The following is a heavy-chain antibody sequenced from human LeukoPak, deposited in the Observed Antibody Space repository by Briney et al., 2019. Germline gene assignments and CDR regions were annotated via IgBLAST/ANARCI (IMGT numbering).Heavy chain of an antibody. CDR1: GFTFTHHA. V-gene: IGHV3-33*01. CDR2: IWSDATNK. D-gene: IGHD4-11*01. CDR3: ARDVQRGFDYTNSLDY. J-gene: IGHJ4*02. Sequence: GKSLRLSCGASGFTFTHHAMHWVRQAPGKGLEWVVVIWSDATNKYYADSVKGRFAISRDDSNNMVYLQMNSLRVEDTAVYYCARDVQRGFDYTNSLDYWGQGTLVTVSS.